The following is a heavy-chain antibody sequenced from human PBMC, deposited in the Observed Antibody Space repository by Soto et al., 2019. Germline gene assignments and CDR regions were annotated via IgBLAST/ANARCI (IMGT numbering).Heavy chain of an antibody. J-gene: IGHJ4*02. CDR3: XXXXXXXXCFDY. CDR2: ISYDGSNK. D-gene: IGHD2-8*01. Sequence: QVQLVESGGGVVQPGRSLRLSCAASGFTFSSYGMHWVRQAPGKXLEWVAVISYDGSNKYYADSVKGRFTISRDNSKXXXXXXXXXXXXXXXXXXXXXXXXXXXXCFDYWGQGTLVTVSS. CDR1: GFTFSSYG. V-gene: IGHV3-30*03.